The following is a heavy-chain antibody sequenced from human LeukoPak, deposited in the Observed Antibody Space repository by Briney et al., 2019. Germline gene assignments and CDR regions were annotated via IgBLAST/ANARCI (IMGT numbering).Heavy chain of an antibody. CDR2: INANSGTT. V-gene: IGHV3-23*01. CDR1: GFAFSFYA. Sequence: PGGSLRLSCAASGFAFSFYAMSWLRQPPGKGLEWVSTINANSGTTSYAASVRGRFTISRDNSKNTLYLQVNTLRADDTAVYYCAKDLAGSGSYSFDYWGQGTLVTVSS. CDR3: AKDLAGSGSYSFDY. D-gene: IGHD1-26*01. J-gene: IGHJ4*02.